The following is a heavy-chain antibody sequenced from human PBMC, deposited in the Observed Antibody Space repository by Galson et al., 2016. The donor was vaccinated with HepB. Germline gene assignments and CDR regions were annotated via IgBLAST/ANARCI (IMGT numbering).Heavy chain of an antibody. J-gene: IGHJ4*02. CDR2: IDPSGGST. Sequence: SVKVSCKASGYTFATYFMHWVRQAPGQGLEWMGIIDPSGGSTDYAQKFQGRVTMTRDTSTNTLYMELSSLRSEDTAVYYCGISAGFCSSTTCPIDYWGRGTLVTVSS. CDR3: GISAGFCSSTTCPIDY. V-gene: IGHV1-46*01. CDR1: GYTFATYF. D-gene: IGHD2-2*03.